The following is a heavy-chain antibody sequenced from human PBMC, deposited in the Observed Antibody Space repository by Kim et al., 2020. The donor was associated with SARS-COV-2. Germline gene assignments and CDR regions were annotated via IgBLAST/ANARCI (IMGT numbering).Heavy chain of an antibody. Sequence: GGSLRLSCAASGFTFSDSAMHWVRQASGKGLEWVGRIRSKANSYATAYAASVKGRFTISRDDSKNTAYLQMNSLKTEDTAVYYCTRPLEVGAIFRTDYWGQGTLVTVSS. CDR1: GFTFSDSA. CDR3: TRPLEVGAIFRTDY. V-gene: IGHV3-73*01. CDR2: IRSKANSYAT. D-gene: IGHD1-26*01. J-gene: IGHJ4*02.